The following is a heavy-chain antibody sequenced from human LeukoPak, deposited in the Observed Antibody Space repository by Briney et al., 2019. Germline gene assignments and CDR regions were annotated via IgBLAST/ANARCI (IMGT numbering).Heavy chain of an antibody. J-gene: IGHJ6*03. CDR2: ISSSGSTI. D-gene: IGHD5-12*01. Sequence: GGSLRLSCAASGFTFSSYEMNWVRQAPGKGLEWVSYISSSGSTIYYADSVKGRFTISRDNAKNTLYLQMNSLRAEDTAVYYCARDRWLLGTLYYMDVWGKGTTVTISS. CDR3: ARDRWLLGTLYYMDV. V-gene: IGHV3-48*03. CDR1: GFTFSSYE.